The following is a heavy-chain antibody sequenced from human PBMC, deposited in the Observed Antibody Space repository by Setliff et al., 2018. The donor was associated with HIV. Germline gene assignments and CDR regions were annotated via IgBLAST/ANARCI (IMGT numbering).Heavy chain of an antibody. Sequence: PSETLSLTCSVSGASIRGHYWSWVRQSPGKGLEWIGNIYYSGNTNYNPSFKSRVTISVDTSKDQFSLRVNSVTAADTAVYYCARSLVPSGYYYGRHAFDIWGQGTKVTVSS. CDR1: GASIRGHY. CDR2: IYYSGNT. CDR3: ARSLVPSGYYYGRHAFDI. D-gene: IGHD3-22*01. V-gene: IGHV4-59*08. J-gene: IGHJ3*02.